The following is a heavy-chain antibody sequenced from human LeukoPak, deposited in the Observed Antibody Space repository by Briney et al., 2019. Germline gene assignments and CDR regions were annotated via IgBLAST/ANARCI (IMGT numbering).Heavy chain of an antibody. CDR1: GYTFTGYG. CDR2: ISAYNGNT. Sequence: ASVKASCKASGYTFTGYGNSWVRQAPGQGHEWMGWISAYNGNTNYAQKVQGRVTMTTDTSTSTAYMELRSLTSDDTAMYYCARSDSSGRYGGYFYYYMDVWGKGTTVTVSS. D-gene: IGHD6-19*01. CDR3: ARSDSSGRYGGYFYYYMDV. J-gene: IGHJ6*03. V-gene: IGHV1-18*01.